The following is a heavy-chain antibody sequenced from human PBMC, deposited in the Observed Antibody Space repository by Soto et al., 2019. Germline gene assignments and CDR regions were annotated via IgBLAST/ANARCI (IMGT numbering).Heavy chain of an antibody. CDR2: ISYDGSNK. CDR1: GFTFSSYG. CDR3: GKDHYTAMEYFDY. J-gene: IGHJ4*02. V-gene: IGHV3-30*18. D-gene: IGHD5-18*01. Sequence: QVPLVESGGGVVQPGRSLRLSCAASGFTFSSYGMHWVRQAPGKGLEWVAVISYDGSNKYYADSVKGRFTISRDNSQNTLYLQMNSLRAEDTAVYYCGKDHYTAMEYFDYWGQGTLVTVSS.